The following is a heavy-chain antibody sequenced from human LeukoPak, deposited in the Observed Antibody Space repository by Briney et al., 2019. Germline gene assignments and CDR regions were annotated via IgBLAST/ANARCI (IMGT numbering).Heavy chain of an antibody. J-gene: IGHJ6*03. CDR3: ARGAVGYCSSTSCYRSHYYYYYMDV. V-gene: IGHV4-59*01. D-gene: IGHD2-2*02. CDR2: IYYSGST. Sequence: PSETLSLTCTVSGGSISSYYWSWIRQPPGKGLEWIAYIYYSGSTNYNPSLKSRVTISVDTSKNQFSLKLSSVTAADTAVYYCARGAVGYCSSTSCYRSHYYYYYMDVWGKGTTVTVSS. CDR1: GGSISSYY.